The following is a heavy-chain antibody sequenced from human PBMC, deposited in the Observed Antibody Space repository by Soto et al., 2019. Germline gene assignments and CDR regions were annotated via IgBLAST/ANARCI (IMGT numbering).Heavy chain of an antibody. V-gene: IGHV1-58*01. CDR1: GFTFTISA. CDR3: AAEHTLMVYYYGMDV. D-gene: IGHD2-8*01. Sequence: SVKVSCKASGFTFTISAVQCVLQSLVQRLEWIGWIVVGSGNTNYAQKFQERVTITRDMSTSTAYMELSSLRSEDTAVYYCAAEHTLMVYYYGMDVWGQGTTVTVSS. J-gene: IGHJ6*02. CDR2: IVVGSGNT.